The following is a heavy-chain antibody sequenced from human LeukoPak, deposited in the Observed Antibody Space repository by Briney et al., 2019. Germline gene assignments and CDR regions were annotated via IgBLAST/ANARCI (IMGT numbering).Heavy chain of an antibody. CDR1: GFTFSSYG. Sequence: GGSLRLSCAASGFTFSSYGMHWVRQAPGKGLEWVAVIWYDGSNKYYADSVKGRFTISRDNSKNTLYLQMNSLRAEDTAVYYCAREDIVVVPAANLLPYYYGMDVWGQGTTVTVSS. CDR2: IWYDGSNK. J-gene: IGHJ6*02. CDR3: AREDIVVVPAANLLPYYYGMDV. V-gene: IGHV3-33*01. D-gene: IGHD2-2*01.